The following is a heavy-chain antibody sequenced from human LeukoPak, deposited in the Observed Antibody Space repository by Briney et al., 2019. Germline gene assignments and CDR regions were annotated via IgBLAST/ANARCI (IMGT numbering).Heavy chain of an antibody. V-gene: IGHV3-23*01. Sequence: GGTLRLSCAASGFTFSSYGMSWVRPAPGKGLEWVSTISGSGGSTYYADSVKGRFTISRDNSKNTLYLQMNSLRAEDTAVYYCAKSSTMILVGHFDYWGQGTLVTVSS. CDR1: GFTFSSYG. CDR3: AKSSTMILVGHFDY. D-gene: IGHD3-22*01. J-gene: IGHJ4*02. CDR2: ISGSGGST.